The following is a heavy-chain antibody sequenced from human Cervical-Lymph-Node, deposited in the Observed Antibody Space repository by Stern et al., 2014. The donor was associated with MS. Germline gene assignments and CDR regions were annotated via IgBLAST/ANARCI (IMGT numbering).Heavy chain of an antibody. D-gene: IGHD2-21*01. CDR2: IFSNDEK. V-gene: IGHV2-26*01. J-gene: IGHJ4*02. CDR1: GFSLTNAKVT. CDR3: ARMGIARSLAD. Sequence: QVTLRESGPVLVKPTETLTLTCTVSGFSLTNAKVTVSWIRQPPGKAPEWLANIFSNDEKSYSASLQTRLSVSRDTSKSQVVLTMTNMDPVDTGTYYCARMGIARSLADWGQGTLVTVSS.